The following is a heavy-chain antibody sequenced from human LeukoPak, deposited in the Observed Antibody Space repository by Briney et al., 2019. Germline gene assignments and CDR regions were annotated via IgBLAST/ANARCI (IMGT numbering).Heavy chain of an antibody. CDR1: GFTVSRNY. Sequence: PGGSLRLSCAASGFTVSRNYMSWVRQAPGKGLEWVSVIYSGGGTYYTDSVKGRFTISRDNFKNTLYLQMNTLRPKDTAVYYCGARPAWGQGTLVTVSS. D-gene: IGHD6-6*01. J-gene: IGHJ5*02. CDR2: IYSGGGT. CDR3: GARPA. V-gene: IGHV3-66*02.